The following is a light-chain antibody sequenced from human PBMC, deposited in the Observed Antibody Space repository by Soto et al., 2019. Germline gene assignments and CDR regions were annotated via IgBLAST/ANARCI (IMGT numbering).Light chain of an antibody. CDR3: YLHNSYSWT. CDR1: QSVNRW. CDR2: AAS. J-gene: IGKJ1*01. Sequence: EIQMTQSTSSLPASVGDRVTITCRASQSVNRWLAWYQQKPGKAPKLLIYAASSLESGVPSRFGGSGSGTDFTLTISSLQPDDFTIYYCYLHNSYSWTFGQGTKVDI. V-gene: IGKV1-5*03.